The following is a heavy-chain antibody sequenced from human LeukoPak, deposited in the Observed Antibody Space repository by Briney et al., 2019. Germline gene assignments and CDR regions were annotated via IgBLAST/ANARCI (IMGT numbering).Heavy chain of an antibody. V-gene: IGHV3-7*01. CDR1: GFTLSRHW. CDR3: ARLPGDSTIYDL. D-gene: IGHD5/OR15-5a*01. CDR2: IRQDGNDI. J-gene: IGHJ5*02. Sequence: PGGSLSLSCVASGFTLSRHWMSGVRQAPGKGREWVASIRQDGNDINYVESVKGRFIISRDNAGNSVSLQMSSLRAEDTAMYYCARLPGDSTIYDLWGQGTLVTVSS.